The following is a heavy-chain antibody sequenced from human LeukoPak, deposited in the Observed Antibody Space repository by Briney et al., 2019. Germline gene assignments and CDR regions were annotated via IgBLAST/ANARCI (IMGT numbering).Heavy chain of an antibody. CDR1: GYTFTGYY. CDR2: INPNSGGT. CDR3: ARKPPYSSGYYGIDY. J-gene: IGHJ6*02. V-gene: IGHV1-2*02. D-gene: IGHD3-22*01. Sequence: ASVKVSCKASGYTFTGYYMHWVRQAPGQGLEWMGWINPNSGGTNYAQKFQGRVTMTRDTSISTAYMELSRLRSDDTAVYYCARKPPYSSGYYGIDYWGQGTTVTVSS.